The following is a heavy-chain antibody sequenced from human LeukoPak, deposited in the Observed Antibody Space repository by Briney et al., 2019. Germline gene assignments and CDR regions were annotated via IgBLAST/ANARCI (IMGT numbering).Heavy chain of an antibody. D-gene: IGHD3-22*01. V-gene: IGHV3-48*03. CDR2: ISSSGSTI. CDR1: GFTFSSYE. CDR3: ARERRSYYYDSSGYDNWFDP. Sequence: QPGGSLRLSCAASGFTFSSYEMHWVRQAPGKGLEWVSYISSSGSTIYYADSVKGRFTISRDNAKNSLYLQMNSLRAEDTAVYYCARERRSYYYDSSGYDNWFDPWGQGTLVTVSS. J-gene: IGHJ5*02.